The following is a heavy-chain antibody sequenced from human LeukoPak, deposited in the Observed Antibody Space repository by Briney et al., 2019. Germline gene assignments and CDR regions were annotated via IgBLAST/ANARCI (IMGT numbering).Heavy chain of an antibody. V-gene: IGHV4-59*01. J-gene: IGHJ6*02. Sequence: SETLSLTCTVSGGSISSYYWSWIRQPPGKGLEWIGYIYYSGSTNYNPSLKSRVTISVDTSKNQFSLKLSSVTATDTAVYYCARDNWNYGSSMDVWGQGTTVTVSS. CDR2: IYYSGST. CDR3: ARDNWNYGSSMDV. D-gene: IGHD1-7*01. CDR1: GGSISSYY.